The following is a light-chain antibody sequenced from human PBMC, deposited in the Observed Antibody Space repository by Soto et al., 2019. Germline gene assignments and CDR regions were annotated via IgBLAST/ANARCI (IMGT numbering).Light chain of an antibody. CDR2: GAS. CDR3: QQRDNWPPIT. V-gene: IGKV3-15*01. Sequence: EIVMTQSPTTLSVSPGERVTLSCRASQSVSSNLAWYQQKPGQAPRLLIYGASTRATGAPARFSGSASGTEFTLTISSLEPEDFAVYYCQQRDNWPPITFGQGTRIEIK. CDR1: QSVSSN. J-gene: IGKJ5*01.